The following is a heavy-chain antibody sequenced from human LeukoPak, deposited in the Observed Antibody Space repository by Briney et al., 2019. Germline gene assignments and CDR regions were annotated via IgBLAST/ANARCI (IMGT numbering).Heavy chain of an antibody. J-gene: IGHJ4*02. Sequence: GASVKVSCKASGYTFTNFGISWVRQAPGQGLEWMGWISAYNGNTNYAQRLQGRVTMTTDTSTSTAYMELRSLRSDDTAVYYCARDRDYGDYNTQDLFVYWGREPWSPSPQ. CDR1: GYTFTNFG. V-gene: IGHV1-18*01. CDR3: ARDRDYGDYNTQDLFVY. D-gene: IGHD4-17*01. CDR2: ISAYNGNT.